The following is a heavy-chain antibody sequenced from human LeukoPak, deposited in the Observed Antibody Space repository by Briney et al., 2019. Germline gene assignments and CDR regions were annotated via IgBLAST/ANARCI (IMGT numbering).Heavy chain of an antibody. J-gene: IGHJ2*01. V-gene: IGHV3-23*01. Sequence: PGGSLRLSCAASGFTFSSYAMSWVRQAPGKGLEWVSAISGSGGSTYYADSVKGRFTISRDNAKNSLYLQMNSLRAEDTAVYYCARDLREYCSSTSCPNWYFDLWGRGTLVTVSS. CDR1: GFTFSSYA. CDR3: ARDLREYCSSTSCPNWYFDL. D-gene: IGHD2-2*01. CDR2: ISGSGGST.